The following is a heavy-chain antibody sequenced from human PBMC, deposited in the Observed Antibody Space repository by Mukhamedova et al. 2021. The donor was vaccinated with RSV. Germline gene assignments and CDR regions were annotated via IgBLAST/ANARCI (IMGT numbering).Heavy chain of an antibody. CDR3: ARDSDIRRLAGTAPALDI. V-gene: IGHV3-21*01. Sequence: NMIWVRQAPGKGLEWVSYISSSGSFIYYADSLKGRFTISRDNAKNSLYLQMNSLRAEDTAVYYCARDSDIRRLAGTAPALDIWG. CDR2: ISSSGSFI. CDR1: N. J-gene: IGHJ3*02. D-gene: IGHD1-7*01.